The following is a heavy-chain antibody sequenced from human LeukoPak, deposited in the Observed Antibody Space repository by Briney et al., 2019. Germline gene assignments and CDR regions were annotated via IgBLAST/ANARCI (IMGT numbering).Heavy chain of an antibody. J-gene: IGHJ4*02. CDR1: GGSFSGYY. V-gene: IGHV4-34*01. Sequence: KPSETLSLTCAVYGGSFSGYYWSWIRQPPGKGLEWIGEINHSGSTNYNPSLKSRVTISVDTSKNQFSLKLSSVTAADTAVYYCAREVGGYGYPFDYWGQGTLVTVSS. CDR2: INHSGST. D-gene: IGHD5-18*01. CDR3: AREVGGYGYPFDY.